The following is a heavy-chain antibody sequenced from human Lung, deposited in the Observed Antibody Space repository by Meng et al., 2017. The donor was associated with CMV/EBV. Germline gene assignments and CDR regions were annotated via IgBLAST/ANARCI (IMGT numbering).Heavy chain of an antibody. CDR2: ISDYNGNT. Sequence: ASXXVSXKASGYTFSSYDITWVRQAPGQGLEWMGWISDYNGNTKYAEKFQDRVTMTTDTSTSTAYMELRSLTSDDTAMYYCARDAPCITISGVGLCGPDVWGQGTTVTVSS. J-gene: IGHJ6*02. CDR3: ARDAPCITISGVGLCGPDV. CDR1: GYTFSSYD. D-gene: IGHD3-3*01. V-gene: IGHV1-18*01.